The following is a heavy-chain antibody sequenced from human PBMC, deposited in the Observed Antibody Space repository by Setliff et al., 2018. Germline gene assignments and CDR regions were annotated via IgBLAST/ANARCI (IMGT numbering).Heavy chain of an antibody. D-gene: IGHD4-4*01. CDR1: GFAFSNTW. CDR3: GRDDDTTSHYSILNF. V-gene: IGHV3-33*08. CDR2: FWADGNRR. J-gene: IGHJ3*01. Sequence: GGSLRLSCAASGFAFSNTWMSGVRQAPGKGLEWVAVFWADGNRRFYADSVKGRFTVSRDLSMDTVFLQMDSLRAEDTALYYCGRDDDTTSHYSILNFWGQGTMVTVSS.